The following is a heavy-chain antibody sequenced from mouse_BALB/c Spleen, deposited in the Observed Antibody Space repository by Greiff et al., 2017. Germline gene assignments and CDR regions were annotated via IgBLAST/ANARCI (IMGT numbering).Heavy chain of an antibody. CDR1: GYTFTSYV. D-gene: IGHD2-1*01. Sequence: EVKLVESGPELVKPGASVKMSCKASGYTFTSYVMHWVKQKPGQGLEWIGYINPYNDGTKYNEKFKGKATLTSDKSSSTAYMELSSLTSEDSAVYYCARSYYGNFYAMDYWGQGTSVTVSS. J-gene: IGHJ4*01. CDR3: ARSYYGNFYAMDY. CDR2: INPYNDGT. V-gene: IGHV1-14*01.